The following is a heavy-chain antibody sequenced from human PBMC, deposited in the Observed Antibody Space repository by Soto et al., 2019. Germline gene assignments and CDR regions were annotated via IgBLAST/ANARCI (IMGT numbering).Heavy chain of an antibody. J-gene: IGHJ4*02. Sequence: QVQLVESGGGVVQPGGTLRLSCAASGFTFSSYGMQWVRQAPGKGLEWVAVIAYDGSLKYYVDSVKGRFTISRDNSKNTLYLQINSLRAEDTAVYYCAKDAGSTEYFFASWGQGTLVSVSS. CDR3: AKDAGSTEYFFAS. V-gene: IGHV3-30*18. CDR1: GFTFSSYG. CDR2: IAYDGSLK.